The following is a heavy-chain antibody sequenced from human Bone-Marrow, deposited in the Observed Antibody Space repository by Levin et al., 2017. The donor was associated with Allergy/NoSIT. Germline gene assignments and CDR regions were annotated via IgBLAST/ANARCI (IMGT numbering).Heavy chain of an antibody. V-gene: IGHV4-31*03. Sequence: SQTLSLPCTVSGGSIRSGGYYWSWIRQHPGKGLEWIGYIYYSGSTYYNPSLKSRVTISVDTSKNQFSLKLSSVTAADTAVYYCARDKGRDSSSWDGARDPFDYWGQGTLVTVSS. J-gene: IGHJ4*02. CDR3: ARDKGRDSSSWDGARDPFDY. CDR1: GGSIRSGGYY. D-gene: IGHD6-13*01. CDR2: IYYSGST.